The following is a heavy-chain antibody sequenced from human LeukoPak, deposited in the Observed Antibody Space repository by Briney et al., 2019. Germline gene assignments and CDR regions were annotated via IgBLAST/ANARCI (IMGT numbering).Heavy chain of an antibody. V-gene: IGHV3-66*01. CDR3: ARRGDGGRAFDI. CDR1: GFTVSSKY. CDR2: IYGGGPT. D-gene: IGHD2-21*02. J-gene: IGHJ3*02. Sequence: PGGSLRLSCAASGFTVSSKYMTWVRQAPGKGLEWVSVIYGGGPTYYADSVKGRVTISRDNSENTVYLQMNSLRVEDTAMYYCARRGDGGRAFDIWGQGTMVTVSS.